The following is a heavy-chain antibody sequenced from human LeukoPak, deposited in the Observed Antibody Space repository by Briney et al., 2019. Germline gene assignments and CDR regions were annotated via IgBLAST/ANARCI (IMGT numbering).Heavy chain of an antibody. CDR1: GHTFTSYY. CDR2: INPSGGST. J-gene: IGHJ4*02. Sequence: ASVKVSCKASGHTFTSYYMHWVRQAPGQGLEWMGIINPSGGSTSYAQKFQGRVTMTRDMSTSTVYMELRSLRSDDTAVYYCARDWPTEPFDYWGQGTLVTVSS. D-gene: IGHD1-14*01. V-gene: IGHV1-46*01. CDR3: ARDWPTEPFDY.